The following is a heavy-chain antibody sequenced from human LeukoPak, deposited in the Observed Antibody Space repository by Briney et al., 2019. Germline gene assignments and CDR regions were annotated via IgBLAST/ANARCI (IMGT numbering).Heavy chain of an antibody. V-gene: IGHV3-30-3*01. CDR3: ARDQEVSGGMDV. Sequence: GESLKISCAASGFTFSSYAMHWVRQAPGKGLEWVAVISYDGSNKYYADSVKGRFTISRDNSKNTLYLQMNSLRAEDTAVYYCARDQEVSGGMDVWGQGTTVTVSS. D-gene: IGHD2-15*01. J-gene: IGHJ6*02. CDR1: GFTFSSYA. CDR2: ISYDGSNK.